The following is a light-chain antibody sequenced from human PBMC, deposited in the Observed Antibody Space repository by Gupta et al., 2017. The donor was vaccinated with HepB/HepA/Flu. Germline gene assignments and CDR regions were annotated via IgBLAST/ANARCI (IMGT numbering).Light chain of an antibody. CDR3: HQDHNFPGS. Sequence: DVVVTQSPDSLAVSLGERATISCKSSLSVFLSSSNKDYLAWYQQKPGQPPKLLISWASTRDSGVPDRFSGSGSGTEFTLTISSLQAEDFAVYYCHQDHNFPGSFGHGTKVDIK. V-gene: IGKV4-1*01. J-gene: IGKJ2*01. CDR2: WAS. CDR1: LSVFLSSSNKDY.